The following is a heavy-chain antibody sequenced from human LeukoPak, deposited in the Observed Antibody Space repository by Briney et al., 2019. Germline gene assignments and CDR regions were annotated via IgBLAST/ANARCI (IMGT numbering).Heavy chain of an antibody. CDR3: ARGGRIAAAAIDY. V-gene: IGHV1-46*01. Sequence: ASVKVSCKGSGYTFTSYYMHWVRQAPGQGLECMGIINPSGGSTSYAQKFHGRVTMTRDISTSTVYMELSSLRSVDTAVYYCARGGRIAAAAIDYWGQGTLVTVSS. J-gene: IGHJ4*02. CDR2: INPSGGST. CDR1: GYTFTSYY. D-gene: IGHD6-13*01.